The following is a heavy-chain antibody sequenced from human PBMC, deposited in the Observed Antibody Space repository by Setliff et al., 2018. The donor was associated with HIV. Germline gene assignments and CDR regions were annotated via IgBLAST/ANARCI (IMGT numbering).Heavy chain of an antibody. CDR2: ISGSGGST. Sequence: GGSLRLSCAASGFTFSNYNMNWVRQAPGKGLEWVSTISGSGGSTYYADSVKGRFTISRDNSKNTVYLRMTSLRAEDTAIYYCAKAWGSGYPSFESALMFDVWGQGTLVTVSS. CDR3: AKAWGSGYPSFESALMFDV. CDR1: GFTFSNYN. V-gene: IGHV3-23*01. J-gene: IGHJ4*02. D-gene: IGHD3-3*01.